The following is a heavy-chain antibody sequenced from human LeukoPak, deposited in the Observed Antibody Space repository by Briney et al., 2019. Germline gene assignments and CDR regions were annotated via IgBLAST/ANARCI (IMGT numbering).Heavy chain of an antibody. V-gene: IGHV4-39*07. D-gene: IGHD3-22*01. CDR3: AFDSSGSDDAFDI. CDR2: IYHSGST. CDR1: GGSISSNSYY. J-gene: IGHJ3*02. Sequence: PSETLSLTCAVSGGSISSNSYYWGWIRQPPGKGLEWIGSIYHSGSTYYNPSLKSRVTISVDTSKNQFSLKLSSVTAADTAVYYCAFDSSGSDDAFDIWGQGTMVTVSS.